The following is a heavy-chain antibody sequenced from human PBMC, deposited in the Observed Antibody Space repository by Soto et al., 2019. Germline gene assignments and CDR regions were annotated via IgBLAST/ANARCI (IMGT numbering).Heavy chain of an antibody. J-gene: IGHJ4*02. CDR3: ARTNYDYVWGSYRFVY. Sequence: SETLSLTCTVSGGSIDSGDYYRSWIRQPPGKGLEWIGYISYSGTTYYKPSLRSRITISLDTSKNQFSLRLASVTAADTAVYYCARTNYDYVWGSYRFVYWGQGTLVTVSS. CDR1: GGSIDSGDYY. V-gene: IGHV4-30-4*01. D-gene: IGHD3-16*02. CDR2: ISYSGTT.